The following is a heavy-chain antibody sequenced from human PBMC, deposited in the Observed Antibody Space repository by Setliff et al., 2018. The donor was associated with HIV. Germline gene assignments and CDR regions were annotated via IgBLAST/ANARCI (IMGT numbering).Heavy chain of an antibody. CDR1: GYSISSGYY. J-gene: IGHJ5*02. V-gene: IGHV4-38-2*01. CDR3: ARRGRDGVFIMFATGFDP. CDR2: IFYTGST. D-gene: IGHD2-8*01. Sequence: PSETLSLTCAVSGYSISSGYYWGWIRQPPGKGLEWIGDIFYTGSTYYNPSLKSRVAISVDTSENQFSLKLNSVTAADTAVYYCARRGRDGVFIMFATGFDPWGQGALVTVSS.